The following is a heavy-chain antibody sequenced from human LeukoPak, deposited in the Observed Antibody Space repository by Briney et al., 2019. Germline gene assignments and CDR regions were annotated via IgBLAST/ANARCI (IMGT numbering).Heavy chain of an antibody. CDR2: ITAYNGNT. CDR1: AYTFTIYG. D-gene: IGHD3-9*01. Sequence: ASVNLSLNASAYTFTIYGISWVRHAPGQGLEWMGWITAYNGNTNYAQTLHVRVTMTTDTSTSTAYLELRRLRADDTDVYYCARDRPFYDILTGYYTSDYWGQGTLVTVSS. V-gene: IGHV1-18*01. CDR3: ARDRPFYDILTGYYTSDY. J-gene: IGHJ4*02.